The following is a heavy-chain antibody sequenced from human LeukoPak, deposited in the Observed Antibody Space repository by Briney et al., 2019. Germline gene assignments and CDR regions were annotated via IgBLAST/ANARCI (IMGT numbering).Heavy chain of an antibody. J-gene: IGHJ6*03. CDR2: IYYSGST. Sequence: SETLSLTCTVSGGSISSYYWSWIRQPPGKGLEWIGYIYYSGSTNYNPSLKSRVTISVDTSKNQFSLKLSSATAADTAVYYCARVPTDYYMDVWGKGTTVTVSS. CDR3: ARVPTDYYMDV. CDR1: GGSISSYY. D-gene: IGHD1-26*01. V-gene: IGHV4-59*01.